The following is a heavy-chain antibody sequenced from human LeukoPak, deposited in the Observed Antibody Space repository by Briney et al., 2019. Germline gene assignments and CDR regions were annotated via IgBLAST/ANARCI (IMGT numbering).Heavy chain of an antibody. J-gene: IGHJ3*02. CDR2: IDGRSGIT. Sequence: GGSLRLSCAASGLTFSIFGLNWVRQAPGKGPEWISYIDGRSGITYHADSVQGRFTISRDDARESVFLQMDGLRVDDTAVYYCARTYDFGRGPPGDAFDNWGPGTWVIVSA. CDR3: ARTYDFGRGPPGDAFDN. D-gene: IGHD3-3*01. CDR1: GLTFSIFG. V-gene: IGHV3-48*01.